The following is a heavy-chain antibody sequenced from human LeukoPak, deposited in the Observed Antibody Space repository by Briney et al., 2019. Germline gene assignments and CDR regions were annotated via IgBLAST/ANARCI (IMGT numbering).Heavy chain of an antibody. J-gene: IGHJ5*02. CDR1: EYTFTSYA. D-gene: IGHD3-10*01. Sequence: ASVKVSCKASEYTFTSYAMHWVRQAPGQRLEWMGWINAGNANTKYSQKFQGRVTITRDTSASTAYMELSSLRSEDTAVYYCARGPHITMVRGPVGKWFDPWGQGTLVTVSS. CDR3: ARGPHITMVRGPVGKWFDP. V-gene: IGHV1-3*01. CDR2: INAGNANT.